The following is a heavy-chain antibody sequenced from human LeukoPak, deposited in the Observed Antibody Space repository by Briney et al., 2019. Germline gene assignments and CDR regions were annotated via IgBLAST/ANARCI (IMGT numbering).Heavy chain of an antibody. Sequence: PGGSLRLSCEASGFTFSRYEMNWVRQAPGKGLEWVSYISTSGSLIYYADSVKARFTISRDNAKNSLYLQMNSLRADDTAVYYCARDDYAGNYYGMDLWGQGTTVTVSS. CDR1: GFTFSRYE. V-gene: IGHV3-48*03. D-gene: IGHD4-23*01. CDR2: ISTSGSLI. CDR3: ARDDYAGNYYGMDL. J-gene: IGHJ6*02.